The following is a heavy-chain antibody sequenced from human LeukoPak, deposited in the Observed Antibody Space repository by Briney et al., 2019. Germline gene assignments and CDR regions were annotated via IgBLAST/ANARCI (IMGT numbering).Heavy chain of an antibody. CDR2: IKQDGSEK. CDR3: ARVRKSSSWYYYFDY. D-gene: IGHD6-13*01. V-gene: IGHV3-7*04. CDR1: GFTFSSYE. J-gene: IGHJ4*02. Sequence: GGSLRLSCAASGFTFSSYEMNWVRQAPGKGLEWVANIKQDGSEKYYVDSVKGRFTISRDNAKNSLYLQMNSLRAEDTAVYYCARVRKSSSWYYYFDYWGQGTLVTVSS.